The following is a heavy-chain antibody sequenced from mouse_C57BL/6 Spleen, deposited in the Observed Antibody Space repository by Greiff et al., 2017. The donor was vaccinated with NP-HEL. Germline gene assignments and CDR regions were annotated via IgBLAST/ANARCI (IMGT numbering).Heavy chain of an antibody. V-gene: IGHV1-59*01. J-gene: IGHJ2*01. CDR2: IDPSDSYT. CDR3: ARKEMALYCFDY. D-gene: IGHD2-3*01. CDR1: GYTFTSYW. Sequence: QVQLQQPGAELVRPGTSVKLSCKASGYTFTSYWMHWVKQRPGQGLEWIGVIDPSDSYTNYNQKFKGKATLTVDTSASKAYMQLSSLTSEDSAGYCCARKEMALYCFDYWGQGTTLTVSS.